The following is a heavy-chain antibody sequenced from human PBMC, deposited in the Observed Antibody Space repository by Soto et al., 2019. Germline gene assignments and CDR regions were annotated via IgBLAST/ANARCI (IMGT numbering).Heavy chain of an antibody. CDR3: ASGYYCSSTSCSNFDC. V-gene: IGHV1-18*01. CDR1: GYTFTSYG. J-gene: IGHJ4*02. Sequence: ASVKVSCKASGYTFTSYGISWVRQAPGQGLEWMGWISAYNGNTNYAQKLQGRVTMTTDTSTSTAYMELRSLRSDDTAVYYCASGYYCSSTSCSNFDCWGQGNLVTVSS. D-gene: IGHD2-2*01. CDR2: ISAYNGNT.